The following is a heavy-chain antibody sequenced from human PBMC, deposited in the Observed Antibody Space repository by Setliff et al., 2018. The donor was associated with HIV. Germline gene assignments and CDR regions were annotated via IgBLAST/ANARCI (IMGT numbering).Heavy chain of an antibody. D-gene: IGHD2-15*01. CDR2: IIPVFGTS. Sequence: SVKVSCKASGGTFSSYGIGWVRQAPGQGLEWMGGIIPVFGTSNYAQNFQGTVTITADISTSTAYMELSNLRSEDAAAYYCARGAPGRSCSGGSCSYFDYWGQGTLVTVSS. V-gene: IGHV1-69*06. CDR1: GGTFSSYG. CDR3: ARGAPGRSCSGGSCSYFDY. J-gene: IGHJ4*02.